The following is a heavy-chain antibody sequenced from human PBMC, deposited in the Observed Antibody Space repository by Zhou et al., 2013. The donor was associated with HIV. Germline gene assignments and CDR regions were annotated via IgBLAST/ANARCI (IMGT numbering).Heavy chain of an antibody. CDR2: ISGDNGNT. V-gene: IGHV1-18*01. J-gene: IGHJ6*03. Sequence: QVHLVQSGPEARKPGASVKVSCEASGYTFSNYDINWVRQAPGQGLEWMGWISGDNGNTNYSRKFQGRVTMTTDRFTSTAYLEMRRLRYDDTAVYFCARQGVDPGSGRLYYMDVWGKGTKVTVSS. D-gene: IGHD3-10*01. CDR3: ARQGVDPGSGRLYYMDV. CDR1: GYTFSNYD.